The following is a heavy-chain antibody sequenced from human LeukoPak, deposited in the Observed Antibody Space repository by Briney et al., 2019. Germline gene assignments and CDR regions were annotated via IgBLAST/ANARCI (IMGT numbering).Heavy chain of an antibody. D-gene: IGHD5-12*01. V-gene: IGHV3-23*01. CDR2: ITGSGGTT. Sequence: GGSLRLPCTASGFTFSSYAMSWVRQAPGKGLDWVSAITGSGGTTYYADSVKGRFTISRDNSKNTLYLQMNKLRAEDTGLYYCAKDRVPRYSGYGLSDDWGQGTLVTVSA. J-gene: IGHJ4*02. CDR1: GFTFSSYA. CDR3: AKDRVPRYSGYGLSDD.